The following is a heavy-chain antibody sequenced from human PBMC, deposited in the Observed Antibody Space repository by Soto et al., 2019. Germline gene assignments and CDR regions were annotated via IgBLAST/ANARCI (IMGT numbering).Heavy chain of an antibody. CDR1: GGSISSSSYY. D-gene: IGHD3-3*01. CDR2: IYYSGRT. V-gene: IGHV4-39*01. Sequence: SETLSLTCTVSGGSISSSSYYWGWIRQPPGKGLEWIGSIYYSGRTYYNPSLKSRVTISVDTSKNQLSLKLSSVTAADTAVYYCASSSYDFWSGYYYTSYPYFDYWGQGTLVT. CDR3: ASSSYDFWSGYYYTSYPYFDY. J-gene: IGHJ4*02.